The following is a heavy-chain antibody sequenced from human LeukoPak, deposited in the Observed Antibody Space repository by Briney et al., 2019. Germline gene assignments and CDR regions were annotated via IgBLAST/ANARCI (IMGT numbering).Heavy chain of an antibody. J-gene: IGHJ3*02. D-gene: IGHD6-13*01. V-gene: IGHV3-21*01. CDR3: ARDRGMLAAAFDI. CDR2: ISSSSSSYI. Sequence: PGGSLRLSCAASGFTSSSYSMNWVRQAPGKGLEWVSSISSSSSSYIYYADSVKGRFTISRDNAKNSLYLQMNSLRAEDTAVYYCARDRGMLAAAFDIWGQGTMVTVSS. CDR1: GFTSSSYS.